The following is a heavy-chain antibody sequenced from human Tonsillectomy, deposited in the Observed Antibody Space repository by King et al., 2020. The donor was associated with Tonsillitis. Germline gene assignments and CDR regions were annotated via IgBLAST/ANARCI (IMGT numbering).Heavy chain of an antibody. CDR3: ANEGAETTLGGYFDY. CDR1: GFTFSNYG. Sequence: VQLVESGGGVVQPGRSLRLSYAASGFTFSNYGMHWVRQAPGKGLEWVAVISYDGSNKYYADFVKGRFTISRDNSKNTLYLQMNSLRTEDTAVYSCANEGAETTLGGYFDYWGQGTLVTVSS. D-gene: IGHD4-17*01. CDR2: ISYDGSNK. V-gene: IGHV3-30*18. J-gene: IGHJ4*02.